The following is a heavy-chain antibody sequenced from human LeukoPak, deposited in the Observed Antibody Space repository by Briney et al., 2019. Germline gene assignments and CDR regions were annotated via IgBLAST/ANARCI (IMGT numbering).Heavy chain of an antibody. D-gene: IGHD3-3*01. V-gene: IGHV3-7*01. CDR2: IKQDGSEK. Sequence: GGSLRLSCAASGFTFSSYWMSWVRQAPGKGLEWVANIKQDGSEKYYVDSVKGRFTISRDNAKNSLYLQMNRLRAEDTAVYYCARASITIFGVVITAPLDYWGQGTLVTVSS. J-gene: IGHJ4*02. CDR3: ARASITIFGVVITAPLDY. CDR1: GFTFSSYW.